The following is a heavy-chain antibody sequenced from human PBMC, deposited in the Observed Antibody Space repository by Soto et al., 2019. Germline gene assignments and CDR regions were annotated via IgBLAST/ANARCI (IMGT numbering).Heavy chain of an antibody. CDR2: IYWDDDK. CDR1: GFSLSTSGVG. D-gene: IGHD2-2*01. Sequence: QITLKESGPTLVKPTQTLTLTCTFSGFSLSTSGVGVGWIRQPPGKALEWLALIYWDDDKRYSPSLKSRLTITKDTSKNLVVLTMTNMDPVDTATYYCAHRLQDIVVVPAATYRVWFDPWGQGTLVTVSS. J-gene: IGHJ5*02. V-gene: IGHV2-5*02. CDR3: AHRLQDIVVVPAATYRVWFDP.